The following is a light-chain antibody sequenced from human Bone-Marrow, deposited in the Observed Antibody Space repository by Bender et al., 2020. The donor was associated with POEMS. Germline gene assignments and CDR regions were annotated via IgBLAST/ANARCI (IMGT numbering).Light chain of an antibody. Sequence: QSVLTQPPSASGTPGQRVTISCSGGSSNIGAHAVNWYQHLPGTAPKLLIYSSHRRPSGVSTRFSGSRSGNTASLTISGLQAEDEADYYCSSYAGSSTVVIFGGGTKVAVL. CDR3: SSYAGSSTVVI. CDR1: SSNIGAHA. J-gene: IGLJ2*01. CDR2: SSH. V-gene: IGLV1-44*01.